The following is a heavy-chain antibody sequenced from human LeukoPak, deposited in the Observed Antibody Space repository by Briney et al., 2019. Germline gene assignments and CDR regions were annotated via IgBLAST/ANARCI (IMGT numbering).Heavy chain of an antibody. D-gene: IGHD3-10*01. V-gene: IGHV4-38-2*02. CDR1: GYSISSGYF. CDR2: IYHSGST. CDR3: ARGDYYGSGSPIFGGYYYYYMDV. Sequence: SETLSLTCTVSGYSISSGYFWGWIRQPPGKGLECIGTIYHSGSTYYNPSLKSRVTISVDTSKNHFSLKLSSVTAADTAVYYCARGDYYGSGSPIFGGYYYYYMDVWGKGTTVTISS. J-gene: IGHJ6*03.